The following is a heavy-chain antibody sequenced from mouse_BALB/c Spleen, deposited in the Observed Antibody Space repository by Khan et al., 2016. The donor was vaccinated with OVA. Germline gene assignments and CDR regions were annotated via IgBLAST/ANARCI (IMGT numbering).Heavy chain of an antibody. V-gene: IGHV1-20*02. J-gene: IGHJ2*01. D-gene: IGHD1-1*01. CDR3: ARTYGSDFDY. CDR2: INPHIGET. CDR1: GYSFTGYF. Sequence: EVQLQQSGPELVKPGASVKISCKASGYSFTGYFMNWVMQSHGKSLEWIGRINPHIGETFYNQKFRDKATLTVDESSSTAHMELRSLASEDSAVYYCARTYGSDFDYWGQCTTLTVSS.